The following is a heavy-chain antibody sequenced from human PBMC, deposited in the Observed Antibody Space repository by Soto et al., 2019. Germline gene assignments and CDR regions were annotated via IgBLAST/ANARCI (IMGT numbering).Heavy chain of an antibody. V-gene: IGHV2-5*02. D-gene: IGHD3-10*01. CDR1: GFSLNTGGVG. CDR2: IYWDDDE. Sequence: ITLKESGPTLVKPTQTLTLTCTFSGFSLNTGGVGVGWVRQPRGKAMEWIALIYWDDDERYRPSLRSRLNITKDTINNQGVLTMTNMDPEDTATYYCVRNWRYYGGDYYYGMDAWGQGTTVTVSS. CDR3: VRNWRYYGGDYYYGMDA. J-gene: IGHJ6*02.